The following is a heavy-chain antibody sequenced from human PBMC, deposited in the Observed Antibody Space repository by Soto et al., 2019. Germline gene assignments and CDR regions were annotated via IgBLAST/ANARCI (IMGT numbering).Heavy chain of an antibody. V-gene: IGHV3-7*03. CDR2: IKHDTSEA. Sequence: PGRSLRLSCAASGFKFSDYWMSWVRQAPGKGLEWVGNIKHDTSEAHYADSVKGRFTITRDNIKNFLFLQMRDLRADDTASYYCARDGLLFSGPYRPSRFDYWGLGALVTVSS. CDR3: ARDGLLFSGPYRPSRFDY. CDR1: GFKFSDYW. J-gene: IGHJ4*02. D-gene: IGHD3-16*02.